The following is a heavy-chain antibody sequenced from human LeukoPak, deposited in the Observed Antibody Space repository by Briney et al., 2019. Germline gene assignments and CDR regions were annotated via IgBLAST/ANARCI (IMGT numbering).Heavy chain of an antibody. D-gene: IGHD1-26*01. V-gene: IGHV4-59*08. J-gene: IGHJ3*02. CDR2: IYNSGST. Sequence: PSETLSLTCTVSGGSISSNYWSWIRQPPGKGLEWIGYIYNSGSTNYNPSLKSRVTISVDTSKNQFSLKLNSVTAADTAVYYCASQGGSFAFDIWGQGTMVTVSS. CDR3: ASQGGSFAFDI. CDR1: GGSISSNY.